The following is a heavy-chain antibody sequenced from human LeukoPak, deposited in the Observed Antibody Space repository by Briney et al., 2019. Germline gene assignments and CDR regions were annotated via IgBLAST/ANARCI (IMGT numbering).Heavy chain of an antibody. Sequence: PGGSLRLSCAASGFTFSSYGMHWVRQAPGKGLEWVAFIRYDGSNKYYADSVKGRFTISRDNSKNTLSLQMNSLRAEDTAVYYCAKDRSWGYSYDYFDYWGQGTLVTVSS. D-gene: IGHD5-18*01. CDR3: AKDRSWGYSYDYFDY. J-gene: IGHJ4*02. V-gene: IGHV3-30*02. CDR2: IRYDGSNK. CDR1: GFTFSSYG.